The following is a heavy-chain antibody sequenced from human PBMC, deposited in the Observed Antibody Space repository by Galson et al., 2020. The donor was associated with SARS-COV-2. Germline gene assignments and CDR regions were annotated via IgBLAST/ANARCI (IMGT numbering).Heavy chain of an antibody. J-gene: IGHJ4*02. CDR3: ARENMVAGSFDY. CDR2: TYSRSKWYN. D-gene: IGHD5-12*01. V-gene: IGHV6-1*01. CDR1: GDSVSSNSAA. Sequence: SQTLSLTRALSGDSVSSNSAAWNWPRQSPSSGLEWLGRTYSRSKWYNDYAVSVKSRITINPDTSKNQFSLQLNSVTPEDTAVYYCARENMVAGSFDYWGQGTRVTVSS.